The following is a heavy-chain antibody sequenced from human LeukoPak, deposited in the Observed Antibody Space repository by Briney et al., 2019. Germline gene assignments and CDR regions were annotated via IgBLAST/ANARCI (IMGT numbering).Heavy chain of an antibody. CDR1: GYTFTGYY. CDR2: INPNSGGT. V-gene: IGHV1-2*02. D-gene: IGHD6-19*01. CDR3: AREPVQWLVQKEGVDP. J-gene: IGHJ5*02. Sequence: GASVKVSCKASGYTFTGYYMHWVRQAPGQGLEWMGWINPNSGGTNYAQKFQGRVTMTRDTSISTAYMELSRLRSDDTAVYYCAREPVQWLVQKEGVDPWGQGTLVTVSS.